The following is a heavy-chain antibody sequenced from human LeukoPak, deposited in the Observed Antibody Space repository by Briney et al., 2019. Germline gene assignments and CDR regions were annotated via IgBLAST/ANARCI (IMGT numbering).Heavy chain of an antibody. CDR3: ARDRPGIAVAGDAFDI. D-gene: IGHD6-19*01. J-gene: IGHJ3*02. CDR2: IQNRGST. Sequence: PSETLSLTCTVSGGSISSYYWSWIRQPTGKGVEGIRYIQNRGSTNYNPSLKSRVTLSVDTSKNQFSLKLTSVTAADTAVYYCARDRPGIAVAGDAFDIWGQGTMVTVSS. CDR1: GGSISSYY. V-gene: IGHV4-59*01.